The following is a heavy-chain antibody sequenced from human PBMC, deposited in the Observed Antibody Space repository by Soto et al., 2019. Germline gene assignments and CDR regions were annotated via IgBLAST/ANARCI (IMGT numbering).Heavy chain of an antibody. Sequence: EVQLVESGGGLAQPGGSLRLSCAASGFTFSSYSMNWVREAPGKGLEWVSYISSSSSTIYYVDSVKGRFTISRDNAKNSLYLQMNSLRAEDTAVYYCARADSSYAHGYYYYGMDVWGQGTTVTVSS. CDR1: GFTFSSYS. J-gene: IGHJ6*02. CDR3: ARADSSYAHGYYYYGMDV. V-gene: IGHV3-48*01. CDR2: ISSSSSTI. D-gene: IGHD5-12*01.